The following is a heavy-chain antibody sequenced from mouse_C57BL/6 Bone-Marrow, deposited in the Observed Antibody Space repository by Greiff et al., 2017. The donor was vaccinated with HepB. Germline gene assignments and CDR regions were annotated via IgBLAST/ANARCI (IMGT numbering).Heavy chain of an antibody. CDR1: GFTFSDYY. D-gene: IGHD1-1*01. CDR2: INYDGSST. V-gene: IGHV5-16*01. CDR3: ARGDYGSSYTYFDY. Sequence: EVKLMESEGGLVQPGSSMKLSCTASGFTFSDYYMAWVRQVPEKGLEWVANINYDGSSTYYLDSLKSRFIFSRDNAKNILYLQMSSLKSEDTATYYCARGDYGSSYTYFDYWGQGTTLTVSS. J-gene: IGHJ2*01.